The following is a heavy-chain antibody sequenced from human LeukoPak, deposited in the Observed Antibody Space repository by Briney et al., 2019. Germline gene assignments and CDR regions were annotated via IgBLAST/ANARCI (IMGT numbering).Heavy chain of an antibody. J-gene: IGHJ5*02. Sequence: GASVKLSCKASGSTFSTYAISWVRQAPGQGLEWMGRIIPILGIANYAQKFQGRVTVTADKSTSTAYMELSSLRSEDTAVYYCAREEEQRAWFDPWGQGTLVTVSS. CDR2: IIPILGIA. V-gene: IGHV1-69*04. CDR3: AREEEQRAWFDP. D-gene: IGHD1-26*01. CDR1: GSTFSTYA.